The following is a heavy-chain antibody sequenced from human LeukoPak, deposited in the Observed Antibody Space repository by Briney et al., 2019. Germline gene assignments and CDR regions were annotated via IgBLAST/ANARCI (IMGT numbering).Heavy chain of an antibody. J-gene: IGHJ5*02. CDR2: IIPILGIA. CDR3: ASSPYYDFWSGDNWFDP. CDR1: GGTFSSYT. Sequence: GSSVKVSCKASGGTFSSYTISWVRQAPGQGLEWMGRIIPILGIANYAQKFQGRVTITADTSTSTAYMELSSLRSEDTAVYYCASSPYYDFWSGDNWFDPWGQGTLVTVSS. V-gene: IGHV1-69*02. D-gene: IGHD3-3*01.